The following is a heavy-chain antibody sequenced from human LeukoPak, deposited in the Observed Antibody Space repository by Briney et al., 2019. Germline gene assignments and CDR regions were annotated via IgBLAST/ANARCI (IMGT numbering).Heavy chain of an antibody. V-gene: IGHV3-48*02. CDR2: ISSSSSTI. CDR3: ARDKGTYHNKYYFDY. D-gene: IGHD1-14*01. Sequence: GGSLRLSCAVSGFTFSSYSMNWVRQAPGKGLEWLSYISSSSSTIFYADSVKGRFTISRDNAKNSLYLLMNSLRDEDTAVYFCARDKGTYHNKYYFDYWGRGTLVTVSS. CDR1: GFTFSSYS. J-gene: IGHJ4*02.